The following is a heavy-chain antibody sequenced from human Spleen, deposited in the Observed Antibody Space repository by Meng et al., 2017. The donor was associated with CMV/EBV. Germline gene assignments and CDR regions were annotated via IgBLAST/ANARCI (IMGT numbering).Heavy chain of an antibody. V-gene: IGHV4-39*07. CDR1: GGSISSSSYY. CDR2: IYYSGST. D-gene: IGHD1-7*01. Sequence: SETLSLTCTVSGGSISSSSYYWGWIRQPPGKGLEWIGSIYYSGSTYYNPSLKSRVTISVDTSKNQFSLKLSSVTAADTAVYYCARGLGTGTFPLSWFDPWGQGTLVTVSS. CDR3: ARGLGTGTFPLSWFDP. J-gene: IGHJ5*02.